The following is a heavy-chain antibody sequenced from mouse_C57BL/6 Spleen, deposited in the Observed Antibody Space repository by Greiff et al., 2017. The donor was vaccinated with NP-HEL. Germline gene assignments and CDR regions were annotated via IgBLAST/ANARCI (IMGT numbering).Heavy chain of an antibody. V-gene: IGHV5-6*01. D-gene: IGHD2-4*01. CDR1: GFTFSSYG. Sequence: VQLQQSGGDLVKPGGSLKLSCAASGFTFSSYGMSWVRQTPDKRLEWVATISSGGSYTYYPDSVKGRFTISRDNAKNTLYLQMSSLKSEDTAMYYCARLGDYDYWGQGTTLTVSS. J-gene: IGHJ2*01. CDR3: ARLGDYDY. CDR2: ISSGGSYT.